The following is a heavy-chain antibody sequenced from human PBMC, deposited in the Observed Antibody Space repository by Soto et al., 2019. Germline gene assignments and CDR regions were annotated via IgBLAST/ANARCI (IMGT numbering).Heavy chain of an antibody. Sequence: PSETLSLTCTVSGGSISSSSYCWGWIRQPPGKGLEWIGSIYYSGSTYYNPSLKSRVTISVDTSKNQFSLKLSSVTAADTAVYYCSGVYGDYWVGYWGQGTLVTVSS. D-gene: IGHD4-17*01. V-gene: IGHV4-39*01. CDR2: IYYSGST. CDR1: GGSISSSSYC. J-gene: IGHJ4*02. CDR3: SGVYGDYWVGY.